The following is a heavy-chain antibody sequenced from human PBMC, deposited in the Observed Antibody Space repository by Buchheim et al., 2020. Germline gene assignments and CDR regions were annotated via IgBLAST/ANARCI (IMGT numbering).Heavy chain of an antibody. D-gene: IGHD6-13*01. CDR2: INHSGST. Sequence: QVQLQQWGAGLLKPSETLSLTCAVYGESFSGYYWSWIRQPPGKGLEWIGEINHSGSTNYNPSLKSRVTISVDTSKNPFPLKLGSVTAADTAVYYCARVGHSSSWRDGGWFDPWGQGTL. CDR3: ARVGHSSSWRDGGWFDP. CDR1: GESFSGYY. V-gene: IGHV4-34*01. J-gene: IGHJ5*02.